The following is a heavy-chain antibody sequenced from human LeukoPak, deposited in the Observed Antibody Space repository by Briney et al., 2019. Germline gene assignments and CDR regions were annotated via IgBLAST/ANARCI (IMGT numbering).Heavy chain of an antibody. CDR2: IIPILDTS. CDR1: GGTFSNHA. CDR3: ARDYDSSGYSEYFQH. V-gene: IGHV1-69*04. D-gene: IGHD3-22*01. J-gene: IGHJ1*01. Sequence: ASVKVSCKASGGTFSNHAISWVRQAPGQGLEWMGRIIPILDTSNYAQKFQGRVTITADKSTTTAYMELSTLRSEDTAVYYCARDYDSSGYSEYFQHWGQGTLVTVSS.